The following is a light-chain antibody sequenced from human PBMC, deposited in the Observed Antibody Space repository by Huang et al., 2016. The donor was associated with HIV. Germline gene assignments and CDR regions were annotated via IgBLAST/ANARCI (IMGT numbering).Light chain of an antibody. CDR3: QQYGDSSST. CDR2: DTS. Sequence: EIELTQSPGTLSLSPGERATLSCRASQSVKNNYLAWYLQKPGQAPRLLIYDTSSRATGIPDRFSGSGSGTDFTLTISRLEPEDFAVYYCQQYGDSSSTFGQGTKVEIK. J-gene: IGKJ2*02. CDR1: QSVKNNY. V-gene: IGKV3-20*01.